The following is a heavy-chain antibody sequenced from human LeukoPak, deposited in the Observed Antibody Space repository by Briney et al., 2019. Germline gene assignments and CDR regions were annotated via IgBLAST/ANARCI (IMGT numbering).Heavy chain of an antibody. CDR3: ARTHYDYVWGSYRFWDGFDY. J-gene: IGHJ4*02. CDR1: GDSISSSSYY. CDR2: IYYSGST. D-gene: IGHD3-16*02. Sequence: KPSETLSLTCTVSGDSISSSSYYWGWIRQPPGKGLEWIGTIYYSGSTYYNPSLKSRVTISVDTSKNQFSLKLSSVTAADTAVYYCARTHYDYVWGSYRFWDGFDYWGQGTLVTVSS. V-gene: IGHV4-39*01.